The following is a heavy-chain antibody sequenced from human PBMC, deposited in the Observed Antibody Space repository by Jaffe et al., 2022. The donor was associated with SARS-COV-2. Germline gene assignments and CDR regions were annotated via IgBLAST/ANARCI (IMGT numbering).Heavy chain of an antibody. D-gene: IGHD3-16*01. CDR1: GFTFDDYA. J-gene: IGHJ4*02. V-gene: IGHV3-9*01. CDR2: ISWNSGSI. CDR3: AKSPRLGELPWYFDY. Sequence: EVQLVESGGGLVQPGRSLRLSCAASGFTFDDYAMHWVRQAPGKGLEWVSGISWNSGSIGYADSVKGRFTISRDNAKNSLYLQMNSLRAEDTALYYCAKSPRLGELPWYFDYWGQGTLVTVSS.